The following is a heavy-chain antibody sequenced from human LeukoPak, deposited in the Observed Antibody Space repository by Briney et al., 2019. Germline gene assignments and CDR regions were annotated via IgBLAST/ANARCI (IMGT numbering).Heavy chain of an antibody. CDR3: ARGSIVVVPADY. Sequence: PSETLSLTCTVSGYSISSGYYWGWIRQPPGKGLEWIGSIYHSGSTYYNPSLKSRVTISVDTSKNQFSLKLSSVTAADTAVYYCARGSIVVVPADYWAREPWSPSPQ. J-gene: IGHJ4*02. V-gene: IGHV4-38-2*02. CDR1: GYSISSGYY. D-gene: IGHD2-2*01. CDR2: IYHSGST.